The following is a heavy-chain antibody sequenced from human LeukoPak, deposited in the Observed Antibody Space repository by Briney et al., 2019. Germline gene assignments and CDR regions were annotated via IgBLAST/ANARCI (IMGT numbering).Heavy chain of an antibody. D-gene: IGHD4-17*01. CDR2: INHSGST. J-gene: IGHJ4*02. CDR3: ARGRPHGDLGY. CDR1: GGSFSGYY. Sequence: SETLSLTCAVYGGSFSGYYWSWIRQPPGKGLEWIGEINHSGSTNYNPSLKSRVTISVDTSKNQFSLKLSSVTAADTAVYYCARGRPHGDLGYWGRGTLVTVSS. V-gene: IGHV4-34*01.